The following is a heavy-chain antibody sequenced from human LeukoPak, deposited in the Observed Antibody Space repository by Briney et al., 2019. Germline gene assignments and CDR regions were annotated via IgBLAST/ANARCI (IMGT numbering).Heavy chain of an antibody. CDR1: GFTFSSYA. CDR2: ISSNGGST. CDR3: ARASYSNTFDY. D-gene: IGHD6-13*01. J-gene: IGHJ4*02. V-gene: IGHV3-64*01. Sequence: AGGSLRLSFAASGFTFSSYAMHWVRQAPGKGLEYVSAISSNGGSTYYANSVKGRFTISRDNSKNTLYLQMGSLRAEDMAVYYCARASYSNTFDYWGQGTLVTVSS.